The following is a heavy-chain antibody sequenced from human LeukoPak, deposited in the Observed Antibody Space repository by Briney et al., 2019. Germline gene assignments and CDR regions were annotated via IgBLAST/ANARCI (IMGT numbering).Heavy chain of an antibody. CDR3: ARDSTWYDSRGYGNFDY. J-gene: IGHJ4*02. V-gene: IGHV4-59*01. CDR2: IYYIGST. D-gene: IGHD3-22*01. Sequence: PSETLSLTCTVSGVSINTYFWSWIRQPPGKGLEWIGYIYYIGSTNYNPSLKSRVTTSVDTSKNQFSLKLSSVTAADTAVYYCARDSTWYDSRGYGNFDYWGQGTLVTVSS. CDR1: GVSINTYF.